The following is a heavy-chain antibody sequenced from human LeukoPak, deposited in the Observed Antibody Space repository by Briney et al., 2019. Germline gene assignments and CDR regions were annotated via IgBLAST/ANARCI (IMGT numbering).Heavy chain of an antibody. CDR2: ISSNGGST. D-gene: IGHD2-21*01. CDR3: ARELDCGGDCYSYDY. V-gene: IGHV3-64*01. Sequence: GGSLRLSCAAYGFTFSSYAMHWVRQAPGKGLEYVSAISSNGGSTYYANSVKGRFTISRDNSKNTLYLQMGSLRAEDMAVYYCARELDCGGDCYSYDYWGQGTLVTVSS. J-gene: IGHJ4*02. CDR1: GFTFSSYA.